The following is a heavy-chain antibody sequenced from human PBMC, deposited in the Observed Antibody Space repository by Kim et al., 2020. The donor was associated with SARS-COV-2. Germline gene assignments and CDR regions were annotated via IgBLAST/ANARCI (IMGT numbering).Heavy chain of an antibody. D-gene: IGHD3-10*01. V-gene: IGHV3-49*02. Sequence: VKGRFTISRDDSKSIAYLQMNSLKTEDTAVYYCTIGSGSGSYYNSGGMDVWGQGTTVTVSS. CDR3: TIGSGSGSYYNSGGMDV. J-gene: IGHJ6*02.